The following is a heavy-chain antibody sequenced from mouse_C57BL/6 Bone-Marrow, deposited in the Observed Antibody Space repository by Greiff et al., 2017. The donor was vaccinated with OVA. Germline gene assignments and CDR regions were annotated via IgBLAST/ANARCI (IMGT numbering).Heavy chain of an antibody. J-gene: IGHJ4*01. CDR2: IDPENGDT. CDR1: GFNIKDDY. Sequence: VQLQQSGAELVRPGASVKLSCTASGFNIKDDYMHWVKQRPEQGLEWIGWIDPENGDTEYASKFQGKATITADKSSNTAYLQLSSLTSEDTAVYFCFYYGSTEDYAMDYWGQGTSVTVSS. CDR3: FYYGSTEDYAMDY. D-gene: IGHD1-1*01. V-gene: IGHV14-4*01.